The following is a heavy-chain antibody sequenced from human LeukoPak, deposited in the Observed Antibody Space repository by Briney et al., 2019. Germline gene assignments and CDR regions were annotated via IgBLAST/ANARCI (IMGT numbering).Heavy chain of an antibody. CDR2: IWYDGRNK. J-gene: IGHJ4*02. CDR1: GFTFSNHG. Sequence: GGSLRLSCAASGFTFSNHGMHWVRQAPGKGPEGVALIWYDGRNKYYADSVKGRFTISRDNSKSTLYLQINSLRAEDTAVYYCARGLLETTTPYFAYWGQRTLLTVHS. V-gene: IGHV3-30*02. CDR3: ARGLLETTTPYFAY. D-gene: IGHD1-1*01.